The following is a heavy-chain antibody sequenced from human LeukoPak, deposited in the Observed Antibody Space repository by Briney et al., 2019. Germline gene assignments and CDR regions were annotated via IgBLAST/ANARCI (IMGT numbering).Heavy chain of an antibody. CDR2: INPSGGST. V-gene: IGHV1-46*01. CDR1: GYTFTSYY. D-gene: IGHD2-21*02. Sequence: ASVKVSCKASGYTFTSYYMHWVRQAPGQGLEWMGIINPSGGSTSYAQKFQGRVTMTRDTSTSTVYMELSSLRSEDTAVYYCARDHNPVVTALEGAFDIWGQGTMVTVSS. CDR3: ARDHNPVVTALEGAFDI. J-gene: IGHJ3*02.